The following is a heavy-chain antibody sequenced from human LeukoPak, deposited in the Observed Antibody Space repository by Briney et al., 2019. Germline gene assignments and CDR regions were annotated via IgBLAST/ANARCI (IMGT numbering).Heavy chain of an antibody. Sequence: PSETLSLTCTVSGGSISSYYWSWIRQPPGKGLEWIGYIYYSGSTNYNPSLKSRVTISVDTSKNQFSLKLSSVTAADTAVYYCAAGRGRWLQFDYWGQGTLVTVSS. J-gene: IGHJ4*02. CDR3: AAGRGRWLQFDY. V-gene: IGHV4-59*08. CDR1: GGSISSYY. CDR2: IYYSGST. D-gene: IGHD5-24*01.